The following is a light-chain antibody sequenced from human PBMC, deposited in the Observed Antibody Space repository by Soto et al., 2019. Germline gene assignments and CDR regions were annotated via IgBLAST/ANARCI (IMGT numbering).Light chain of an antibody. CDR1: QTISTY. J-gene: IGKJ1*01. Sequence: DSQMTQSPSPLSASVRDGVTLXXRASQTISTYLNWYQQKPGKAPKXLIYDASSLKSGVPSRFSGSGSGTDFTLTISSLQPEDFATYYCQQSYSTPWTFGQGTKVDIK. CDR3: QQSYSTPWT. V-gene: IGKV1-39*01. CDR2: DAS.